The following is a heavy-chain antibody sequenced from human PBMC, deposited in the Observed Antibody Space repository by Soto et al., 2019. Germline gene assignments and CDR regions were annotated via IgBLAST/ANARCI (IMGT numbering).Heavy chain of an antibody. J-gene: IGHJ4*02. V-gene: IGHV1-58*01. Sequence: GASVKVSCKASGFTFTSSAVQWVRQARGQRLEWIGWIVVGSGNTNYAQKFQERVTITRDMSTSTAYMELSSLRSEDTAVYYCAAVRKSFLKHHFDYWGQGTLVTVSS. CDR2: IVVGSGNT. CDR1: GFTFTSSA. CDR3: AAVRKSFLKHHFDY.